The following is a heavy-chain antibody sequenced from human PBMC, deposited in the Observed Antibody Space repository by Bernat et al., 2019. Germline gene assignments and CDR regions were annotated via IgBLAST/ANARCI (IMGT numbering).Heavy chain of an antibody. CDR1: GCSISSGGYY. V-gene: IGHV4-31*03. Sequence: QVQLQESGPGLVKPSQTLSLTCTVSGCSISSGGYYWSWIRPHPGKGLEWIGYIYYSGSTYYNPSLKSRVNISVDTSKNPFSLKLSSVSAAQTAVYYCARVVVVAATPYYYYGMDVWGQGTTVTVSS. CDR3: ARVVVVAATPYYYYGMDV. D-gene: IGHD2-15*01. J-gene: IGHJ6*02. CDR2: IYYSGST.